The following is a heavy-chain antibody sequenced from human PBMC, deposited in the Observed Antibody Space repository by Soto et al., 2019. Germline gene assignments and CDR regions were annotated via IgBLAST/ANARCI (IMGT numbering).Heavy chain of an antibody. CDR2: INHSGST. J-gene: IGHJ6*03. D-gene: IGHD3-16*01. CDR1: GGSFSGYY. V-gene: IGHV4-34*01. Sequence: TSETLSLTCAFYGGSFSGYYWSWIRQPPGKGLEWIGEINHSGSTNYNPSLKSRVTISVDTSKNQFSLKLSSVTAADTAVYYCARRYYDYIWGSRHYYYYYMDVWGKGTTVTVSS. CDR3: ARRYYDYIWGSRHYYYYYMDV.